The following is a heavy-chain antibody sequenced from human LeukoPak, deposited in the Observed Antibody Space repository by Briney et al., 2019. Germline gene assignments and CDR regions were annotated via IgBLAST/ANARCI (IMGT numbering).Heavy chain of an antibody. CDR3: ARGLLAGTSGENYYYYGMDV. Sequence: PSETLSLTCAVSGGSISSGGYYWSWIRQPPGKGLERIGEINHSGSTNYNPSLKSRVTISVDTSKNQFSLKLSSVTAADTAVYYCARGLLAGTSGENYYYYGMDVWGQGTTVTVSS. D-gene: IGHD6-19*01. V-gene: IGHV4-34*01. CDR1: GGSISSGGYY. J-gene: IGHJ6*02. CDR2: INHSGST.